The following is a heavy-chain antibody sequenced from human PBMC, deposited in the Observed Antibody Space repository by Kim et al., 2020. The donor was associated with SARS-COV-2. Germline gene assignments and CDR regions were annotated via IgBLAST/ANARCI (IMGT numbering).Heavy chain of an antibody. D-gene: IGHD6-19*01. V-gene: IGHV3-30*02. CDR3: AKEGYSSGWYLYYYYGMDV. Sequence: GRFTISRDNSKNTLYLQMNSLRAEETAVYYCAKEGYSSGWYLYYYYGMDVWGQGTTVTVSS. J-gene: IGHJ6*02.